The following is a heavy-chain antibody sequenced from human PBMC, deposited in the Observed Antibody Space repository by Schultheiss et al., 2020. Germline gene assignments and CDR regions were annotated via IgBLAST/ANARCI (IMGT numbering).Heavy chain of an antibody. Sequence: GGSLRLSCAASGFTFSSYSMNWVRQAPGKGLEWVSSSSSSSSYIYYADSVKGRFTISRDNAKNSLYLQMNSLRAEDTAVYYCARDYGDIHYYYYGMDVWGQGTTVTVSS. CDR1: GFTFSSYS. J-gene: IGHJ6*02. CDR3: ARDYGDIHYYYYGMDV. D-gene: IGHD4-17*01. V-gene: IGHV3-21*01. CDR2: SSSSSSYI.